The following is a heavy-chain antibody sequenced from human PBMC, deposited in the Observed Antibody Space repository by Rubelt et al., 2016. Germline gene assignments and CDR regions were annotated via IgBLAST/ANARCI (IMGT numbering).Heavy chain of an antibody. D-gene: IGHD3-9*01. J-gene: IGHJ5*02. CDR1: GGSINSYY. CDR3: ARDGPMTGRGRGNGFDP. Sequence: QVLLQESGPGLVKPSETLSLTCTVSGGSINSYYWNWIRQSPGKGLEWIGYIYYSGSTNYHPSLQSRVTISLDTATNQVSLKRTPGAAADTAVDYGARDGPMTGRGRGNGFDPWGHGTLSPSPQ. V-gene: IGHV4-59*12. CDR2: IYYSGST.